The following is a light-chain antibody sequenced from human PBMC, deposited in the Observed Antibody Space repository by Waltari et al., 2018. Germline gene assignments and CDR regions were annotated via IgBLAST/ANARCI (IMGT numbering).Light chain of an antibody. Sequence: QSALTQPPSASGAPGQSVTISCTGTSPDLASTNYVSWYQQHPGEAPKLLIYEVNKRPSGVPNRFSGSKSGDTASLTVSGLQADDEGDYYCSSYAGRNTLFGGGTKLTVL. CDR2: EVN. J-gene: IGLJ2*01. CDR1: SPDLASTNY. V-gene: IGLV2-8*01. CDR3: SSYAGRNTL.